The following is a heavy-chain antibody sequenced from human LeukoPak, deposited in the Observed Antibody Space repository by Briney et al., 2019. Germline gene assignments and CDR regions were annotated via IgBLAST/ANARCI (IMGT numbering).Heavy chain of an antibody. J-gene: IGHJ4*02. CDR1: GFTFSNYD. CDR3: ARGVPGGLDY. V-gene: IGHV3-13*04. D-gene: IGHD3-10*01. Sequence: PGGPLRLSCAASGFTFSNYDMHWVRQVTGKGLEWVSGIGSGGDTNYLGSVKGRFTISRENAKNSLYLQMNSLRAGDTAVYYCARGVPGGLDYWGQGTLVTVSS. CDR2: IGSGGDT.